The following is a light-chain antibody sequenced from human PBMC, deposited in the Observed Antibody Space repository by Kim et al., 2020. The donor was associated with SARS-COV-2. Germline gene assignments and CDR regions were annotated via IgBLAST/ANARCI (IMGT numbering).Light chain of an antibody. J-gene: IGLJ2*01. Sequence: GPSVTTSATRTSSAVGGYNNVSWYQQHPGKAPKLMIYEVTKRPSGVPDRFSGSKSGNTASLTVSGLQAEDEADYYCSSYAGSNNLVFGGGTQLTVL. CDR3: SSYAGSNNLV. V-gene: IGLV2-8*01. CDR1: SSAVGGYNN. CDR2: EVT.